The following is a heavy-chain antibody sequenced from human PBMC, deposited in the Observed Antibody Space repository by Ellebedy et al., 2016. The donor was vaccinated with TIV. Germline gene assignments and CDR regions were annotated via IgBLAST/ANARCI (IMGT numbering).Heavy chain of an antibody. J-gene: IGHJ4*02. Sequence: GESLKISCGASGFTFSTYAMSWVRQAPGKGLEWVSVISGSSGSTYYADSVKGRFTISRHNSKNTLYLQMNSLRAEDTAVCYCAKDGSLRYFDWFGDYWGQGTLVSVSS. CDR3: AKDGSLRYFDWFGDY. CDR1: GFTFSTYA. D-gene: IGHD3-9*01. CDR2: ISGSSGST. V-gene: IGHV3-23*01.